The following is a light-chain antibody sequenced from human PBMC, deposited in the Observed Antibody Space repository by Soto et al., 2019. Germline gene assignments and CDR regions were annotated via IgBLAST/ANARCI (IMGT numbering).Light chain of an antibody. Sequence: QSALTQPASMSGSPGQSITISCTGTTIDVGAHNYVSWYQQHPDKAHKLIISDVNNRPSGVSSRFSRSKSGNTASLTISGLQAEGESDYFCLSFVPSGMYVVCSGTTPTVL. CDR1: TIDVGAHNY. J-gene: IGLJ1*01. CDR3: LSFVPSGMYV. V-gene: IGLV2-14*03. CDR2: DVN.